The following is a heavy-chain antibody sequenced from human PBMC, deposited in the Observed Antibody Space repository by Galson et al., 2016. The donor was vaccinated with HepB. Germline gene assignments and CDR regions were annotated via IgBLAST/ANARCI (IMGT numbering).Heavy chain of an antibody. CDR3: ASRWDRSDGYYYYGMDV. CDR2: IIPIFGTS. V-gene: IGHV1-69*13. D-gene: IGHD1-26*01. Sequence: SVKVSCKASGGTFSNSVTSWVRQAPGQGLEWMGGIIPIFGTSNYAQKFQGRVTITADESTNSAYMELNSLRSEDTAVYYCASRWDRSDGYYYYGMDVWGQGTTVTVSS. J-gene: IGHJ6*01. CDR1: GGTFSNSV.